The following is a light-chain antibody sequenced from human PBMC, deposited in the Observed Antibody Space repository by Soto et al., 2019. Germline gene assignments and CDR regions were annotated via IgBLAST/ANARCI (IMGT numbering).Light chain of an antibody. CDR3: QQAYIFPFA. CDR1: QVISNS. Sequence: DVQMTQSPSSVSASVGDRVTLTCRASQVISNSLAWYQHKPGKAPRLLIYAAFNLQGGVPSRFSGSGSGTDFFLTISSLQPEDSATSYCQQAYIFPFAFGGGTKVDIK. J-gene: IGKJ4*01. V-gene: IGKV1-12*02. CDR2: AAF.